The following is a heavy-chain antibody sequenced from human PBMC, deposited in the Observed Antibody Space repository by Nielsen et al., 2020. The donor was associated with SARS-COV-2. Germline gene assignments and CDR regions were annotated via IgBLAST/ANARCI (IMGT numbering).Heavy chain of an antibody. CDR2: IIPIFGTE. Sequence: SVQDYCKASGGTFSSYAISWVRQAPGQGLEWMGGIIPIFGTENYAQKFQGRVKIPADESTIPDYMELSSLRSEDTAVYYCARVSPLSRIAAGGALDYWGQGTLVTVSS. CDR3: ARVSPLSRIAAGGALDY. V-gene: IGHV1-69*13. D-gene: IGHD6-25*01. CDR1: GGTFSSYA. J-gene: IGHJ4*02.